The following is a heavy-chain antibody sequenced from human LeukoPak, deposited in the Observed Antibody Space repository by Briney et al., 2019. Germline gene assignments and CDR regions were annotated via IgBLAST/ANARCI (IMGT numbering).Heavy chain of an antibody. D-gene: IGHD5-18*01. CDR1: GFFFSDHS. V-gene: IGHV3-21*04. Sequence: PGGSLRLSCATSGFFFSDHSINWVRQAPGKGLEWVSYISGSSNYINYADSVKGRFTISRDNAKNSLYLQMNSLRAEDTAVYYCAKSGYGYWGYFDYWGQGTLVTVSS. CDR2: ISGSSNYI. J-gene: IGHJ4*02. CDR3: AKSGYGYWGYFDY.